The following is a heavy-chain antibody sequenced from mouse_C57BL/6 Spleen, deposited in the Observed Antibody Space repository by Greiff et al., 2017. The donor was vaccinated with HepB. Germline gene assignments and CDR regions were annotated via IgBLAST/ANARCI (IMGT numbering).Heavy chain of an antibody. CDR3: ARKAAQATSAFDY. CDR2: IWTGGGT. CDR1: GFSLPSYA. V-gene: IGHV2-9-1*01. J-gene: IGHJ2*01. Sequence: VKLVESGPGLVAPSQRLSITCTVSGFSLPSYAISWVRQPPGKGLEWLGVIWTGGGTNYNSALKSRLSISKDNSKSQVFLNMNSLQTDDTARYYCARKAAQATSAFDYWGQGTTLTVSS. D-gene: IGHD3-2*02.